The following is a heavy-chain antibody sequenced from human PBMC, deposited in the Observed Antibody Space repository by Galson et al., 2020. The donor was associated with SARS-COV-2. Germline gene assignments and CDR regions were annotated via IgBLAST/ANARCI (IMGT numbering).Heavy chain of an antibody. Sequence: SETLSLTCTVSGGSISSYYWSCIRQPPGKGLEWIGYIYYSGSTNYNPSLKSRVTISVDTSKNQFSLKLSSVTAADTAVYYCATLYYDFWSGYSPGNNGDYWGQGTLVTVSS. D-gene: IGHD3-3*01. CDR2: IYYSGST. CDR3: ATLYYDFWSGYSPGNNGDY. V-gene: IGHV4-59*01. CDR1: GGSISSYY. J-gene: IGHJ4*02.